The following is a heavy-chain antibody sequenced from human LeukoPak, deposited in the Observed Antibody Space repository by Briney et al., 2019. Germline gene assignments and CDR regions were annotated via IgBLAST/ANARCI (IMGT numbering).Heavy chain of an antibody. V-gene: IGHV4-34*01. CDR3: ASGGTVVTPGAFDI. J-gene: IGHJ3*02. D-gene: IGHD4-23*01. CDR2: INHSGST. CDR1: GGSFSGYY. Sequence: NSSETLSLTCAVYGGSFSGYYWSWIRQPPGKGLEWIGEINHSGSTNYNPSLKSRVTISVDTSKNQFSLKLSSVTAADTAVYYCASGGTVVTPGAFDIWGQGTMVTVSS.